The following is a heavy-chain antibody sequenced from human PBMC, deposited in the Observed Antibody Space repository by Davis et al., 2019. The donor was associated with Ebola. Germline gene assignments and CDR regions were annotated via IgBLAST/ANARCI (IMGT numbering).Heavy chain of an antibody. D-gene: IGHD5-12*01. CDR2: ISSGSYYI. J-gene: IGHJ4*02. CDR1: GFTFAGYS. V-gene: IGHV3-21*01. CDR3: ARGGWLRFELGPGYYFGY. Sequence: GESLKISCAASGFTFAGYSMNWVRQAPGKGLEWVSSISSGSYYIYYADSLKGRFTISRDNAKNSLYLQMNSLRAEDTAVYYCARGGWLRFELGPGYYFGYWGQGTLVTVSS.